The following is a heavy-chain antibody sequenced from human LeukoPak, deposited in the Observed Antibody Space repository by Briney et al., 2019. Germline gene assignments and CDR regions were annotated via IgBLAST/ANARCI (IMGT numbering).Heavy chain of an antibody. Sequence: PSQTLSLTCTVSGASFSSGDQYWNWIRQSPGKGLVWIGSIHPSGRSYNNPSLESRVTISIDTSKNQFSLNLNSVTAADTAVYFCSRGLDSRKLGYWGQGTLVTVSS. CDR3: SRGLDSRKLGY. CDR2: IHPSGRS. D-gene: IGHD3-22*01. V-gene: IGHV4-31*03. J-gene: IGHJ4*02. CDR1: GASFSSGDQY.